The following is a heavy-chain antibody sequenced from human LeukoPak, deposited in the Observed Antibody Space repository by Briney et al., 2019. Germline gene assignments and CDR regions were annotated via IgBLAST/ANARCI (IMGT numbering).Heavy chain of an antibody. D-gene: IGHD3-9*01. CDR2: IWYDGSNK. J-gene: IGHJ4*02. V-gene: IGHV3-33*06. Sequence: PGRSLRLSCAASGFTFSSYGMHWGRQAPGKGLEWVAVIWYDGSNKYYADSVKGRFTISRDNSKNTLYLQMNSLRAEDTAVYYCAKISAVNYDVLTGYPRQENTFDYWGQGTLVTVSS. CDR3: AKISAVNYDVLTGYPRQENTFDY. CDR1: GFTFSSYG.